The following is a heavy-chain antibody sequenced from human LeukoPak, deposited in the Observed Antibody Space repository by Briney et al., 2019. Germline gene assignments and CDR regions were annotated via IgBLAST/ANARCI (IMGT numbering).Heavy chain of an antibody. D-gene: IGHD3-3*01. CDR3: ARASGLRSFTLIS. J-gene: IGHJ5*02. Sequence: GGSLRLSCAASGFTFTSYAMNWVRQAPGKGLEWVSPISDGTAGTYYADSVKGRFTISRDNSKNTLYLQMNSLRAEDTAVYYCARASGLRSFTLISWGLGTLVTVSS. CDR2: ISDGTAGT. V-gene: IGHV3-23*01. CDR1: GFTFTSYA.